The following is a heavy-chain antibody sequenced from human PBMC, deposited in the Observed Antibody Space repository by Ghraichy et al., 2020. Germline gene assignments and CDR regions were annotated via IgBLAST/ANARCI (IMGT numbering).Heavy chain of an antibody. CDR3: ARDISWNRYYYGMDV. CDR2: IIPIFGTA. CDR1: GGTFSSYA. Sequence: SVKVSCKASGGTFSSYAISWVRQAPGQGLEWMGGIIPIFGTANYAKKFQGRVTITADESTSTASMELSSLRSEDTAVYYCARDISWNRYYYGMDVWGQGTTVTVSS. J-gene: IGHJ6*02. D-gene: IGHD1-1*01. V-gene: IGHV1-69*13.